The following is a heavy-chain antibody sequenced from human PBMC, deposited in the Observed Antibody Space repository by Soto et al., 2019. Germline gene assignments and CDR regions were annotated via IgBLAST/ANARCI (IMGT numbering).Heavy chain of an antibody. V-gene: IGHV3-30*18. CDR1: GFTFSSYG. Sequence: GVSLRLSCAASGFTFSSYGMHWVRQAPGKGLEWVAVISYDGSNKYYADSVKGRFTISRDNSKNTLYLQMNSLRAEDTAVYYCAKDSWFGEIKYYYYYMDVWGKGTTVTVSS. D-gene: IGHD3-10*01. CDR2: ISYDGSNK. J-gene: IGHJ6*03. CDR3: AKDSWFGEIKYYYYYMDV.